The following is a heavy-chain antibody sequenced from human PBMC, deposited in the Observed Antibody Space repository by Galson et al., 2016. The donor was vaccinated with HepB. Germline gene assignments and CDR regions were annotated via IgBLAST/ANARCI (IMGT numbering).Heavy chain of an antibody. D-gene: IGHD1-14*01. Sequence: TLSLTCSVSGVSITTNNYFWGWVRQYPGKGLEWIGYVSYSGCPHYNPSLTGRVIISADTSKNQFSLTVNSVTAADTAAYYCAVQQNHVFDFWGLGTLVTVSS. J-gene: IGHJ4*02. CDR2: VSYSGCP. V-gene: IGHV4-31*03. CDR3: AVQQNHVFDF. CDR1: GVSITTNNYF.